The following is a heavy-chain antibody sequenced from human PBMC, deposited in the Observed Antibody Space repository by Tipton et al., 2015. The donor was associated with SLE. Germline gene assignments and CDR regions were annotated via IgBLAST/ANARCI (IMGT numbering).Heavy chain of an antibody. D-gene: IGHD3-16*01. CDR1: GFTFSSYS. Sequence: SLRLSCAASGFTFSSYSMNWVRQAPGKGLEWVSYISSSSSTIYYADSVKGRFTISRDNARNSLYLQMNSLRAEDTAVYYCARDPERLGEFMPEYDAFDIWGQGTMVTVSS. V-gene: IGHV3-48*01. CDR2: ISSSSSTI. J-gene: IGHJ3*02. CDR3: ARDPERLGEFMPEYDAFDI.